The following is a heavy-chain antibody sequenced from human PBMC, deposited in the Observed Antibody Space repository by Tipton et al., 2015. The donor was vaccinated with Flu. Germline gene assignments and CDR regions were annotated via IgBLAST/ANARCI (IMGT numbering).Heavy chain of an antibody. V-gene: IGHV3-33*01. J-gene: IGHJ4*02. CDR1: GFTFGSYA. CDR2: IWFDGSKK. CDR3: ARERDRQQLGV. Sequence: SLRLSCAASGFTFGSYAMHWVRQAPGKGLEWVAGIWFDGSKKYYADSVKGRFTVSRDNSKDTLYLQIDSLRVADTAVYFCARERDRQQLGVWGQGTLVTVSS. D-gene: IGHD6-13*01.